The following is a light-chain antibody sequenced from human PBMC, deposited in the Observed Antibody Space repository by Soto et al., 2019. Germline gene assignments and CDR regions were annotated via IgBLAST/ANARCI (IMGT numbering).Light chain of an antibody. CDR1: QDIRHY. Sequence: DIQMTQSPSSLSASVGDRVTITCQASQDIRHYLNWYQQKPGKAPNLLIYDASKLETGVPSRFTGSGSGTDVTFTISSLQPEDVATYYCQQYDGYPLTVGGGTKVEFQ. V-gene: IGKV1-33*01. CDR2: DAS. J-gene: IGKJ4*01. CDR3: QQYDGYPLT.